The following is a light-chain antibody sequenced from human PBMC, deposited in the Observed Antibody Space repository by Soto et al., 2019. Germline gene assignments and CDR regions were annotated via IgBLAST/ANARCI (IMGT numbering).Light chain of an antibody. CDR1: SNDIGGYNF. J-gene: IGLJ1*01. V-gene: IGLV2-14*01. Sequence: QSVLTQPASVAGSPGQSITIPCNGTSNDIGGYNFVSWFQQHPGKAPKLLICDVTRRPSGVSDRFSGSKSGNTASLTISGLQAEDEADYSCNSYSDGNTLYVFGSGTKVHVL. CDR3: NSYSDGNTLYV. CDR2: DVT.